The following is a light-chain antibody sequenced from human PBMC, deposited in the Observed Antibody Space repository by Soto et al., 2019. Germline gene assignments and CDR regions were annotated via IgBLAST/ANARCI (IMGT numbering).Light chain of an antibody. CDR3: SSYPGSNNHVV. V-gene: IGLV2-8*01. CDR1: SSDVGGYNY. J-gene: IGLJ2*01. Sequence: QSALTQPPSASGSPGQSVTISCTGTSSDVGGYNYVSWYQQHPGKVPKLMIYEVSKRPSGVPDRFSGSKSGNTASLTVSGLQAEDEADYYCSSYPGSNNHVVFGGGTQLTVL. CDR2: EVS.